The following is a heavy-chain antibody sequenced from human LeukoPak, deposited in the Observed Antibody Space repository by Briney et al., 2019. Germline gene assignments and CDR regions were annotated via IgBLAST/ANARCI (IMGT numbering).Heavy chain of an antibody. D-gene: IGHD2-21*02. V-gene: IGHV4-4*07. CDR1: GGSISSYY. Sequence: SETLSLTCTVSGGSISSYYWSWIRQPAGKGLEWIGRIYTSGSTNYNPSLKSRVTMSVDTSKNQSSLKLSSVTAADTAVYYCARVRDSRFSRFQNWFDPWGQGTLVTVSS. CDR2: IYTSGST. CDR3: ARVRDSRFSRFQNWFDP. J-gene: IGHJ5*02.